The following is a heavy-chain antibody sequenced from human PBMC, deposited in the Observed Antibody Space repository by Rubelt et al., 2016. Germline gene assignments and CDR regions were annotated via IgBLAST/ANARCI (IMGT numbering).Heavy chain of an antibody. V-gene: IGHV1-18*01. CDR1: GYTFGFFA. CDR3: ARYHSGVQWSDY. Sequence: QVKLVQSGADVKKPGASVKVSCKTSGYTFGFFAINWVRQAPGQGLEWVGWMHPYEGAPNPSQKFQDRVTLTTDTSTGTAYRELRSLKSDDTAVYYCARYHSGVQWSDYWGQGTLVTVSS. CDR2: MHPYEGAP. D-gene: IGHD2-15*01. J-gene: IGHJ4*01.